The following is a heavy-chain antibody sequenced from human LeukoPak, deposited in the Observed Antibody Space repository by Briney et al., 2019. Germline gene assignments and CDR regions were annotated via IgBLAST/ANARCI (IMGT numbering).Heavy chain of an antibody. V-gene: IGHV3-74*01. CDR1: GFTFSTYW. CDR2: INNEGSGT. J-gene: IGHJ6*02. Sequence: GGSLRLSCAASGFTFSTYWMHWVRQAPGKGLVWVSRINNEGSGTGYADSVKGRFTISRDDAKDTLFLQMNSLRAEDTAVYYCARGRYYAMDVWGQGTTVTVSS. CDR3: ARGRYYAMDV.